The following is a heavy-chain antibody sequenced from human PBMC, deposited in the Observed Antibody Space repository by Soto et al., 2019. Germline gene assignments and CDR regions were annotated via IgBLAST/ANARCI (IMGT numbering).Heavy chain of an antibody. CDR3: QKLHDYDISGYHDY. Sequence: LRPSCSASGFTLSSYAMSWVRQAPGKGLEWVSAISGSGGSTYYADSVKGRFTISRDISKNTLYLQMTSLRAEDTAVYYCQKLHDYDISGYHDYWGQGTLVTVSS. CDR2: ISGSGGST. V-gene: IGHV3-23*01. J-gene: IGHJ4*02. CDR1: GFTLSSYA. D-gene: IGHD3-22*01.